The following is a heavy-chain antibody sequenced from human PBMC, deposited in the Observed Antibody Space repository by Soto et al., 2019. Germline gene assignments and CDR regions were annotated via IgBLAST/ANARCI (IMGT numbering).Heavy chain of an antibody. CDR3: ARRGYDLTGPFDY. V-gene: IGHV3-33*01. CDR1: GFTFSSYG. D-gene: IGHD5-12*01. CDR2: IWYDGSNK. J-gene: IGHJ4*02. Sequence: QVQLVESGGGVVQPGRSLILSCAASGFTFSSYGMHWVRQAPGKGLEWVAVIWYDGSNKYYADSVKGRFTISRDNSKNTLYLQMNSLRAEDTAVYYCARRGYDLTGPFDYWGQGTLVTVSS.